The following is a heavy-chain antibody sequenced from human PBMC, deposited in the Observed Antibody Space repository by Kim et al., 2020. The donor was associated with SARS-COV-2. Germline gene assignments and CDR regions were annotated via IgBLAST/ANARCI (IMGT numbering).Heavy chain of an antibody. CDR1: GYSFTSYW. CDR2: IDPSDSYT. CDR3: ARLDCSGGSCYSSWNPEYGMDV. V-gene: IGHV5-10-1*01. Sequence: GESLKISCKGSGYSFTSYWISWVRQMPGKGLEWMGRIDPSDSYTNYSPSFQGHVTISADKSISTAYLQWSSLKASDTAMYYCARLDCSGGSCYSSWNPEYGMDVWGQGTTVTVSS. D-gene: IGHD2-15*01. J-gene: IGHJ6*02.